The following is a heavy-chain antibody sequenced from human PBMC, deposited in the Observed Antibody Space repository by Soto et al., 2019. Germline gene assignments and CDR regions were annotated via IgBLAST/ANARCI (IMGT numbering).Heavy chain of an antibody. D-gene: IGHD2-2*01. CDR3: TSTMPGAYDI. Sequence: GGSLRLSCAASEFTSSSYSMNWVRQAPGKGLEWVSSIGISSSYIYYADSVKGRFIISRDNAKNSLYLQMNSLRAEDTAVYYCTSTMPGAYDIWAQGTMDTVSS. V-gene: IGHV3-21*01. CDR1: EFTSSSYS. J-gene: IGHJ3*02. CDR2: IGISSSYI.